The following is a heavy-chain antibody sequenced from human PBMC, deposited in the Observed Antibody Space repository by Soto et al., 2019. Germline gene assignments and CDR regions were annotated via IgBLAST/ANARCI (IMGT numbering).Heavy chain of an antibody. CDR1: GYRFTTYQ. V-gene: IGHV1-46*01. D-gene: IGHD6-19*01. Sequence: VKVSCKASGYRFTTYQMHWVRQAPGQGLEWMGTINPSGGSTSYAQRFQGRVTMTRDTSTSTVYMQLSSLRSEDTALYYCARGDSNGWYFDYWGQGTLVTVSS. CDR3: ARGDSNGWYFDY. CDR2: INPSGGST. J-gene: IGHJ4*02.